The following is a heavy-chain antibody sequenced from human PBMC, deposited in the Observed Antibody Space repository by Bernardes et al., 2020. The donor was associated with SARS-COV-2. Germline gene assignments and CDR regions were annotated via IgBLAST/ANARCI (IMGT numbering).Heavy chain of an antibody. CDR2: IKEDGSEQ. CDR3: AKGGYRYGY. D-gene: IGHD5-18*01. CDR1: GFTFSSYW. J-gene: IGHJ4*02. Sequence: GGSLRLSCAASGFTFSSYWMSWVRQAPGKGLEWVANIKEDGSEQNYVDSVKGRFSISRDNAKNSLYLQMNSLRAEDTAVYYCAKGGYRYGYWGQGTLVTVSS. V-gene: IGHV3-7*01.